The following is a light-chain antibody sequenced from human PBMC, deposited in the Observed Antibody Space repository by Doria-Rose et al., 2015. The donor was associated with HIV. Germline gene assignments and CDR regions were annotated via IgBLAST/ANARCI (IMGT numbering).Light chain of an antibody. CDR3: QQSYNIPYT. V-gene: IGKV1-39*01. CDR1: QIIDNY. J-gene: IGKJ2*01. CDR2: AAP. Sequence: RVTITCRAGQIIDNYLNWYQQKPGKAPKLLIYAAPSLQSGVPSRFSGSGSGRDFTLTINSLQREDFAIYYCQQSYNIPYTFGQGTKLEIK.